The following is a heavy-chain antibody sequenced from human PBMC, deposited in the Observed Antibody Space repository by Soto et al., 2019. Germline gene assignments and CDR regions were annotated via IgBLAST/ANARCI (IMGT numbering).Heavy chain of an antibody. D-gene: IGHD3-22*01. V-gene: IGHV1-69*10. CDR1: GDTFSNYA. Sequence: SVKVSCKASGDTFSNYAISWVRQAPGQGLEWMGGIIPILGTPTYAQKFQGRVTITADKSTSTAYMELSSLRSEDTAVYYCARERSRYDRSGYYRPDYWGQGTLVTVSS. CDR2: IIPILGTP. J-gene: IGHJ4*02. CDR3: ARERSRYDRSGYYRPDY.